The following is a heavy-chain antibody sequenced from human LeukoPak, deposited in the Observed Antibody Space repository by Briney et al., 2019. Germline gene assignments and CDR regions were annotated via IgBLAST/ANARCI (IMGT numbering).Heavy chain of an antibody. V-gene: IGHV1-18*01. D-gene: IGHD1-7*01. CDR2: ISASNGNT. CDR1: GYTFTTYG. CDR3: ARDHSNWNYAPDF. Sequence: ASVKVSCKASGYTFTTYGLSWVRQAPGQGLQWLGWISASNGNTNYAQKFRDRVTMSTDTSTGTAYLDVRSLTPDDTAVYYCARDHSNWNYAPDFWGQGTLVIVSS. J-gene: IGHJ4*02.